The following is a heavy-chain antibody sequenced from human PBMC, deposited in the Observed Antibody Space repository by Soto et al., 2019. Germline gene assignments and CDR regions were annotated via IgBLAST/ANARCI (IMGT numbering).Heavy chain of an antibody. J-gene: IGHJ5*02. D-gene: IGHD5-12*01. CDR3: ARGRDGYNPPDWFDP. Sequence: SVKVSCKASGGTFSSYAISWVRQAPGQGLEWMGGIIPIFGTANYAQKFQGRVTITADKSTSTAYMELSSLRSEDTAVYYCARGRDGYNPPDWFDPWGQGTLVTVSS. V-gene: IGHV1-69*06. CDR2: IIPIFGTA. CDR1: GGTFSSYA.